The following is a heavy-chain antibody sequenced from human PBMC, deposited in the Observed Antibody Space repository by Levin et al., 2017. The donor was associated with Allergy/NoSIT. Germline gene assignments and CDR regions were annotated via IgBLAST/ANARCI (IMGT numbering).Heavy chain of an antibody. D-gene: IGHD3-10*01. Sequence: GESLKISCKASGYTFTSYGISWVRQAPGQGLEWMGWISAYNGNTNYAQKLQGRVTMTTDTSTSTAYMELRSLRSDDTAVYYCARGQYDSGELSPDYWGQGTLVTVSS. V-gene: IGHV1-18*01. CDR2: ISAYNGNT. CDR3: ARGQYDSGELSPDY. J-gene: IGHJ4*02. CDR1: GYTFTSYG.